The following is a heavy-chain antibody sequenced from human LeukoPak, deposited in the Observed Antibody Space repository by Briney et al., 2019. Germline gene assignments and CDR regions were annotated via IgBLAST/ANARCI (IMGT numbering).Heavy chain of an antibody. D-gene: IGHD3-10*01. CDR1: GGSISSYY. V-gene: IGHV4-59*08. CDR3: ARRGTYYYGSGSTNTYYYYGMDV. CDR2: IYYSGST. Sequence: PSETLSLTCTVSGGSISSYYWSWIRQPPGKGPEWIGYIYYSGSTNYNPSLKSRVTISVDTSKNQFSLKLSSVTAADTAVYYCARRGTYYYGSGSTNTYYYYGMDVWGQGTTVTVSS. J-gene: IGHJ6*02.